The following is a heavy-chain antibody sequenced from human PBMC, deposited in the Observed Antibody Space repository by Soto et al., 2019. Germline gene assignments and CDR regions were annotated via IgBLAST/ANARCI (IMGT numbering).Heavy chain of an antibody. J-gene: IGHJ4*02. CDR1: GVSVSSGSYY. D-gene: IGHD1-26*01. CDR3: ARHLDSATYLFDY. Sequence: ETLSLSGPVSGVSVSSGSYYWSWIRQPPGKGLEWIGYIYYSGTTYYSPSLKSRVTISVDTSKNQFYLKLSSVTAADTAVYYCARHLDSATYLFDYWGQGAMVTVSS. V-gene: IGHV4-61*01. CDR2: IYYSGTT.